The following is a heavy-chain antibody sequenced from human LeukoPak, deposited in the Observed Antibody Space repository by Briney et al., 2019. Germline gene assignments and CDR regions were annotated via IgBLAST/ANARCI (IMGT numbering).Heavy chain of an antibody. Sequence: SVKVSCKASGGTFSSYTISWVRQAPGQGLEWMARIIPILGIANYAQKFQGRVTITADKSTSTAYMELSSLRSEDTAVYYCARIDYGGNSGTAYWGQGTLVTVSS. D-gene: IGHD4-23*01. V-gene: IGHV1-69*02. CDR1: GGTFSSYT. J-gene: IGHJ4*02. CDR3: ARIDYGGNSGTAY. CDR2: IIPILGIA.